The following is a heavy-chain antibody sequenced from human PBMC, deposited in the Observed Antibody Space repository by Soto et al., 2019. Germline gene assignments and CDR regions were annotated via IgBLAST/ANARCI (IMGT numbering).Heavy chain of an antibody. D-gene: IGHD3-22*01. J-gene: IGHJ4*02. Sequence: GGSLRLSCAASGFTFSSYAMHWVRQAPGKGMEWVAVISYDGSNKYYADSVKGRFTISRDNSKNTLYLQMNSLRAEDTAVYYCARSWDYYYDSSGYYYDVLGFDYWGQGTLVTVSS. CDR1: GFTFSSYA. CDR2: ISYDGSNK. CDR3: ARSWDYYYDSSGYYYDVLGFDY. V-gene: IGHV3-30-3*01.